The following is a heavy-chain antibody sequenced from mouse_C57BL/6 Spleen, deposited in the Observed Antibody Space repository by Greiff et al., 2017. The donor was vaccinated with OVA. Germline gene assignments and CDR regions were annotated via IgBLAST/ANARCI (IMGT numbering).Heavy chain of an antibody. Sequence: VQLKQSGAELVRPGSSVKMSCKTSGYTFTSYGINWVKQRPGQGLEWIGYIYIGNGYTEYNEKFKGKATLTSDTSSSTAYMQLSSLTSEDSAIYFCARRTHYYGSPYWYFDVWGTGTTVTVSS. CDR1: GYTFTSYG. J-gene: IGHJ1*03. D-gene: IGHD1-1*01. CDR3: ARRTHYYGSPYWYFDV. CDR2: IYIGNGYT. V-gene: IGHV1-58*01.